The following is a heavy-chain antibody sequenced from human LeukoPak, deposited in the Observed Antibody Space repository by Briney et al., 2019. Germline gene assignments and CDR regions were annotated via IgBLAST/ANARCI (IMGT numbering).Heavy chain of an antibody. Sequence: PSETLSLTCTVSGGSISSYYWSWTRQPPGKGLEWIGYIYYSGSTNYNPSLKSRVTISVDTSKNQFSLKLSSATAADTAVYYCARDRGSGWYSYYYYYGMDVWGRGTTVTVSS. J-gene: IGHJ6*02. CDR3: ARDRGSGWYSYYYYYGMDV. CDR2: IYYSGST. D-gene: IGHD6-19*01. V-gene: IGHV4-59*01. CDR1: GGSISSYY.